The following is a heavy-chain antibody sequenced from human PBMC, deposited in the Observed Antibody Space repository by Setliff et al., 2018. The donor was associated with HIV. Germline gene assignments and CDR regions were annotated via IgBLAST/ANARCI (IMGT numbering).Heavy chain of an antibody. CDR1: GYTFTGYY. V-gene: IGHV1-2*02. CDR3: ARIRGTWSGYYYYYMDV. Sequence: ASVKVSCKASGYTFTGYYIHWVQQAPGQGLEWMGWINPTSGDTNYAQKFQDRVTMTRDTSISTAYMELRSLRSDDTAVYYCARIRGTWSGYYYYYMDVWGKGTTVTVS. J-gene: IGHJ6*03. CDR2: INPTSGDT. D-gene: IGHD2-8*02.